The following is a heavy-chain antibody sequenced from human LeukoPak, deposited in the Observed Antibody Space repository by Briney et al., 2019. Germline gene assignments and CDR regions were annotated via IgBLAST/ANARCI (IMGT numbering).Heavy chain of an antibody. V-gene: IGHV1-2*02. Sequence: ASVQVSCKASGYRFTGYFIHWVRQAPGQGLEWMGWINPNSGGTKSAQKFQGRVTITRDTSTSTIYMDLSTLTSDDTAIYYCARDQMSSSGRGIRFDWLDPWGQGTLVTVSS. J-gene: IGHJ5*02. CDR1: GYRFTGYF. CDR2: INPNSGGT. CDR3: ARDQMSSSGRGIRFDWLDP. D-gene: IGHD3-10*01.